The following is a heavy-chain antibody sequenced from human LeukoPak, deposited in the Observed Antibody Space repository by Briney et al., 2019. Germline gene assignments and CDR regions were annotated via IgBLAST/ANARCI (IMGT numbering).Heavy chain of an antibody. CDR2: IIPIFGTA. V-gene: IGHV1-69*13. CDR3: ARVGEVSSSWYRASYHFDY. J-gene: IGHJ4*02. D-gene: IGHD6-13*01. Sequence: SVKVSCKASGGTFSSYAISWVRQAPGQGLEWMGGIIPIFGTANYAQKFQGRVTITADESTSTAYMELSSLRSEDTAVYYCARVGEVSSSWYRASYHFDYWGQGTLVTVSS. CDR1: GGTFSSYA.